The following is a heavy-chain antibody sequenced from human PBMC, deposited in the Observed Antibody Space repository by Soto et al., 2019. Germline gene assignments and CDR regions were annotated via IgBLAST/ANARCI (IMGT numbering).Heavy chain of an antibody. Sequence: QVQLQESGPGLVKPSQTLSLTCTVSGGSISSGGYYWSWIRQHPGKGLEWIGYIYYSGSTYYNPSLKSRVTISVDTSKNQFSLKPSSVTAADTAVYYCARGAMITFGGVIVYYYYYGMDVWGQGTTVTVSS. CDR1: GGSISSGGYY. CDR2: IYYSGST. V-gene: IGHV4-31*03. CDR3: ARGAMITFGGVIVYYYYYGMDV. J-gene: IGHJ6*02. D-gene: IGHD3-16*02.